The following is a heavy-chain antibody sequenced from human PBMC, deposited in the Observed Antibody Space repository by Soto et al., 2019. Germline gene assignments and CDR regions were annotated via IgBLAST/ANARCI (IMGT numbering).Heavy chain of an antibody. CDR2: ISGSGGDT. Sequence: PGGSLRLSCAASGFTFNIYAMSWVRQAPGKGLEWVSAISGSGGDTYYADSVEGRFTISRDNSNNTLYLQMNSLRAEDTAVYYCAKARSYMITFGGVIVGLNYFEYWGQGTLVTVSS. J-gene: IGHJ4*02. V-gene: IGHV3-23*01. CDR1: GFTFNIYA. CDR3: AKARSYMITFGGVIVGLNYFEY. D-gene: IGHD3-16*02.